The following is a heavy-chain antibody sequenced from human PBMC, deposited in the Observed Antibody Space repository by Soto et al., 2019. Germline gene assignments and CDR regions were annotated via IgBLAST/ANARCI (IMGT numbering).Heavy chain of an antibody. CDR2: LIPVFCSP. V-gene: IGHV1-69*01. CDR1: GGTFSKDA. CDR3: TRVLGYTFEPGKARYYAMVV. J-gene: IGHJ6*02. D-gene: IGHD5-18*01. Sequence: QVQLVQAGAEEKKPGSSVTVSCKTSGGTFSKDAINWVRQAPGQGLEWMGLLIPVFCSPIYAQKFQGRIRITADESTITAFMDLSRLRSEDTAVYYCTRVLGYTFEPGKARYYAMVVWGQGTTVSVSS.